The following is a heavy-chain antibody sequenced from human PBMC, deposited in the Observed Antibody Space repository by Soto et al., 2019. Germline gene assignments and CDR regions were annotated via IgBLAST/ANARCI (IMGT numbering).Heavy chain of an antibody. CDR2: IWNDGNKK. J-gene: IGHJ3*02. Sequence: QVQLVESGGGVVQPGRSLRLSCAASGFTFSNYGMHWVRQAPGKGLEWVAVIWNDGNKKYYADSVKGRFTISRDNSEHTLFLQMNSLTAEDTAVYYCVRGGKTAGAFDIWGQGTMVTVSS. V-gene: IGHV3-33*01. CDR3: VRGGKTAGAFDI. D-gene: IGHD3-16*01. CDR1: GFTFSNYG.